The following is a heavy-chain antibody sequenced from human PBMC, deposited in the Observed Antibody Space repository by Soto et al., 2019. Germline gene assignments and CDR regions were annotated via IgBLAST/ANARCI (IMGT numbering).Heavy chain of an antibody. D-gene: IGHD3-10*01. CDR2: IYSGGST. Sequence: EVQLVETGGGLIQPGGSLRLSCAASGFTVSSNYMSWVRQAPGKGLEWVSVIYSGGSTYYADSVKGRFTISRDNSKNTLYLQMNSLRAEDTAVYYCARQIWANWFDPWGQVTLVTVSS. J-gene: IGHJ5*02. V-gene: IGHV3-53*02. CDR3: ARQIWANWFDP. CDR1: GFTVSSNY.